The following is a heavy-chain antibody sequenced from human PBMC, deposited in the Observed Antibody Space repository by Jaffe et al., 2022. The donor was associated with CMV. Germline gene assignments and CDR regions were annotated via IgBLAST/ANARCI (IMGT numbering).Heavy chain of an antibody. CDR1: GGSISSYY. D-gene: IGHD6-13*01. J-gene: IGHJ5*02. CDR2: IYYSGTT. Sequence: QVQLQESGPGLVKPSETLSLTCTVAGGSISSYYWGWIRQSPGKGLEWIGYIYYSGTTNYNPSLRSRLTMSVDTSKNQFSLRLRSVTAADTGVYYCARRHWADGRGRWFDPWGQGTLVTVSS. V-gene: IGHV4-59*08. CDR3: ARRHWADGRGRWFDP.